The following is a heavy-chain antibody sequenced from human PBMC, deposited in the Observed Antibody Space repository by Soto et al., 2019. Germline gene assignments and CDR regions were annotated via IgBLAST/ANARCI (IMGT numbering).Heavy chain of an antibody. CDR1: DDSINSDKYY. CDR3: ARLEGLATISYYFDF. D-gene: IGHD3-9*01. J-gene: IGHJ4*02. CDR2: IYYRGNA. Sequence: QLQLQESGPGLVKPSETLSLTCSVSDDSINSDKYYWGWIRQPPGKGLEWIGSIYYRGNAYYNPSLHTRVTISLDKSKSQFSLKLNSVTAADSAVYFCARLEGLATISYYFDFWGREPWSPSPQ. V-gene: IGHV4-39*01.